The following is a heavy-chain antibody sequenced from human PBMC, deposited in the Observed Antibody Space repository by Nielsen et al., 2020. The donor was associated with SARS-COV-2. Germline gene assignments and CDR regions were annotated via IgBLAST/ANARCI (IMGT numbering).Heavy chain of an antibody. Sequence: SETLSLTCTVSGGSISSGGYYWSWIRQHPGKGLEWIGYIYYSGSTYYNPSLKSRVTISVDTSKNQFSLKLRSVTAADTAVYYCASEVLYYYGMDVWGQGTTVTVSS. CDR2: IYYSGST. V-gene: IGHV4-31*03. J-gene: IGHJ6*02. CDR3: ASEVLYYYGMDV. CDR1: GGSISSGGYY.